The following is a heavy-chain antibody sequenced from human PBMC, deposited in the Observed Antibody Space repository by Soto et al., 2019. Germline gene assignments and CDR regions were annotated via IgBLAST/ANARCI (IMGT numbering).Heavy chain of an antibody. V-gene: IGHV3-73*01. CDR1: GWTFSGSA. D-gene: IGHD6-13*01. J-gene: IGHJ6*01. CDR2: IRSKANSYAT. Sequence: GSLRLSWAASGWTFSGSAMHWVRQASGKGLEWVGRIRSKANSYATAYAASVKGRFTISRDDSKNTAYLQMKSLKTEDTAVYYCTRRAAAAAVVPDGMDVWGQGTTVTVSS. CDR3: TRRAAAAAVVPDGMDV.